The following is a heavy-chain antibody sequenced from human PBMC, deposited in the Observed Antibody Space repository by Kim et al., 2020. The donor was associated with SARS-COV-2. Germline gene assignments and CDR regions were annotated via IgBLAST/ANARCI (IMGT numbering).Heavy chain of an antibody. CDR3: AKRRGRLLWFGELSFDY. V-gene: IGHV3-30*02. J-gene: IGHJ4*02. D-gene: IGHD3-10*01. Sequence: VKGRFTISRDNSKNTLYLQMNSLRAEDTAVYYCAKRRGRLLWFGELSFDYWGQGTLVTVSS.